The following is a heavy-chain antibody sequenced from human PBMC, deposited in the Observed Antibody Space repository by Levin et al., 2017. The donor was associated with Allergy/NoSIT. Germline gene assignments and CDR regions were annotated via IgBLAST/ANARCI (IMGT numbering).Heavy chain of an antibody. V-gene: IGHV4-59*01. D-gene: IGHD6-13*01. J-gene: IGHJ6*03. CDR2: IYDSGIT. CDR3: ARDHMTAAGTNFYYYFMDV. CDR1: GGSISNYC. Sequence: GSLRLSCTVSGGSISNYCWSWVRQPPGKGLEWIGYIYDSGITNYTPSLRSRVTISVDTSKNQFSLKLRSVTAADTAVYYCARDHMTAAGTNFYYYFMDVWGKGTTVTVSS.